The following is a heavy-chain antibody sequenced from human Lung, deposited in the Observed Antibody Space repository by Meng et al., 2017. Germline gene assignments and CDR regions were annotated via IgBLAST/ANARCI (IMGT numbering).Heavy chain of an antibody. CDR3: ARGPTTMAHDFDY. D-gene: IGHD4-11*01. V-gene: IGHV4-34*01. CDR2: INHSGST. CDR1: GGSFSDYY. J-gene: IGHJ4*02. Sequence: QVQPQQWGAGLLKPSETLPLTCVVSGGSFSDYYWSWIRQPPGKGLEWIGEINHSGSTNYNPSLESRATISVDTSQNNLSLKLSSVTAADSAVYYCARGPTTMAHDFDYWGQGTLVTVSS.